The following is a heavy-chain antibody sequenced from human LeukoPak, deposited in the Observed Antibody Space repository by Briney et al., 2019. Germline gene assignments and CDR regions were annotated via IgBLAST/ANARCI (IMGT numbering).Heavy chain of an antibody. V-gene: IGHV3-33*01. CDR1: GFTFSNYG. CDR3: ARDLEVAGEDAFDI. CDR2: IWYDGSNK. D-gene: IGHD6-19*01. Sequence: GGSLRLSCAASGFTFSNYGMHWVRQAPGKGLEWVTVIWYDGSNKYYADSVKGRFTISRDNSKNTLYLEMNSLRAEDTAIYYCARDLEVAGEDAFDIWGQGTMVTVSS. J-gene: IGHJ3*02.